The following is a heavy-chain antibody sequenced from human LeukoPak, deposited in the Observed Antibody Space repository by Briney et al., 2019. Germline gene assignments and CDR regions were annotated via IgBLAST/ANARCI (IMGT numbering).Heavy chain of an antibody. Sequence: SETLSLTCTVSGGSISSYYWSWTRQPPGKGLDWIGYIDYTGSTKYNPSLKSRVTISVDTSKNHFSLKLSSVTAADTAMYYCARGPLGAVWYFDLWGRGTLVAVSS. CDR1: GGSISSYY. D-gene: IGHD6-19*01. CDR3: ARGPLGAVWYFDL. V-gene: IGHV4-59*01. CDR2: IDYTGST. J-gene: IGHJ2*01.